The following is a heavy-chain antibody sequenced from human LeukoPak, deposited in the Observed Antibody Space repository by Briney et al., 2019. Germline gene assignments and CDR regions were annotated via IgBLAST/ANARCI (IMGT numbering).Heavy chain of an antibody. D-gene: IGHD3-10*01. V-gene: IGHV4-34*01. J-gene: IGHJ4*02. CDR2: INHSGST. CDR3: AVELWFGDDY. Sequence: SETLSLTCAVYGGSFSGYYWSWIRQPPGKGLEWMGEINHSGSTNYIPSLKSRVTISVDSSKNQFSLKLSSVTAADTAVYYCAVELWFGDDYWGQGTLVTVSS. CDR1: GGSFSGYY.